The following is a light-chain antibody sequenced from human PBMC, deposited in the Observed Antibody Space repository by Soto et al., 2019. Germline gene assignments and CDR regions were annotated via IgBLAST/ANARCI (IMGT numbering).Light chain of an antibody. CDR2: DAS. V-gene: IGKV1-5*01. CDR3: QQYNSN. CDR1: QNINPW. J-gene: IGKJ4*01. Sequence: DIQMTQSPSTVYASFGDRVTITCRASQNINPWLAWYQQKPGKAPKLLIYDASSLESGVPSMFSGSGSGTEFTLPISSLQPDDFATYYCQQYNSNFGGGTKVDIK.